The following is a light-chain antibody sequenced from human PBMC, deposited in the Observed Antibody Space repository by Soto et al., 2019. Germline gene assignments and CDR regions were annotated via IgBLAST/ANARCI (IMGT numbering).Light chain of an antibody. CDR2: VNNDGSH. J-gene: IGLJ2*01. Sequence: QSVLTQSPSASASLGASVKLTCTLSSGHSSYAIAWHQQQPEKGPRYLMKVNNDGSHIKGDGIPDRFSGSSSGAERYLTISSLQSEDEADYYCQTWATGTVVFGGGTKLTVL. CDR1: SGHSSYA. CDR3: QTWATGTVV. V-gene: IGLV4-69*01.